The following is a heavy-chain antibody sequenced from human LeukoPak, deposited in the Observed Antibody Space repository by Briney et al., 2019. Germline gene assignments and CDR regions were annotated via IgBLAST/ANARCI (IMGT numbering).Heavy chain of an antibody. V-gene: IGHV3-48*04. J-gene: IGHJ4*02. CDR1: GFTFSSYS. CDR2: ISSGNSTI. Sequence: GSLRLSCAASGFTFSSYSMNWVRQAPGKGLEWVSYISSGNSTIYYADSVRGRFTIPRDNAKNSLYLQMNSLRAEDTSVYYCARERGSFVDYWGQGTLVTVSS. CDR3: ARERGSFVDY. D-gene: IGHD1-26*01.